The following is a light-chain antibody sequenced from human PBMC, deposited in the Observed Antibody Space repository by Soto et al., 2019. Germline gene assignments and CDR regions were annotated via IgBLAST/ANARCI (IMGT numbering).Light chain of an antibody. CDR2: EGT. CDR1: SSDVGLYNL. J-gene: IGLJ2*01. CDR3: SSYAGSSTVI. Sequence: QSALTQPASVSGSPGQSITISCTGTSSDVGLYNLVSWYQQRPGKAPKLIIYEGTKRPSGLSNRFSGSKSGNTASLTISGLQAEDEADYYCSSYAGSSTVIFGGGTKLTVL. V-gene: IGLV2-23*01.